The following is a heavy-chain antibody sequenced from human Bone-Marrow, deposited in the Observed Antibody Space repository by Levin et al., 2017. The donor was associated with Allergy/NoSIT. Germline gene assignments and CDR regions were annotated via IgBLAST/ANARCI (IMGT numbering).Heavy chain of an antibody. CDR3: ARVGSSSAEWGSWFDP. CDR1: GYTFTSYD. Sequence: ASVKVSCKASGYTFTSYDINWVRQATGQGLEWMGWMNPNSGNTGYAQKFQGRVTMTRNTSISTAYMELSSLRSEDTAVYYCARVGSSSAEWGSWFDPWGQGTLVTVSS. V-gene: IGHV1-8*01. J-gene: IGHJ5*02. CDR2: MNPNSGNT. D-gene: IGHD6-13*01.